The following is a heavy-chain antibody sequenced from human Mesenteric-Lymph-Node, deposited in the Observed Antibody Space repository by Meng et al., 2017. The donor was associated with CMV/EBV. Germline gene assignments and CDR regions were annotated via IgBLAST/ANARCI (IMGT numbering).Heavy chain of an antibody. CDR2: IHYSGST. J-gene: IGHJ4*02. CDR1: GDSIDSGPYY. Sequence: TCTVSGDSIDSGPYYNWIRQHPEKGLEWIGYIHYSGSTFYNPSLKSRVTISVDTSENQFSLNLASVTAADTAVYYCASSTWSLYYFDYWGQGTLVTVSS. CDR3: ASSTWSLYYFDY. D-gene: IGHD6-13*01. V-gene: IGHV4-31*03.